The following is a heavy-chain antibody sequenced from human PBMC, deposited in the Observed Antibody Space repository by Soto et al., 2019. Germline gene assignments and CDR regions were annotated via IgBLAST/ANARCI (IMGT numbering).Heavy chain of an antibody. CDR1: GFSFSSYW. CDR3: ARGEEVLWFGGGLLPFDY. Sequence: GGSLRLSCAASGFSFSSYWMSWVSQAPGRGLEWVANIKKDGSEKYYVDSVGGRFTISRDNSKNTLYLQMNSLRAEDTAVYYCARGEEVLWFGGGLLPFDYWGQGTLVTVSS. V-gene: IGHV3-7*01. J-gene: IGHJ4*02. CDR2: IKKDGSEK. D-gene: IGHD3-10*01.